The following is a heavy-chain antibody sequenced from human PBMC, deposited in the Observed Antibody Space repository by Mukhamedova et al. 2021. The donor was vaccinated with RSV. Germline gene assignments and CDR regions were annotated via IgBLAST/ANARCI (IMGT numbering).Heavy chain of an antibody. Sequence: HWVRQAPGKGLEWVAVISYDGSNKYYADSVKGRFTISRDNSKNTLYLQMNSLRAEDTAVYYCARATGYSSGCPHDWG. V-gene: IGHV3-30*04. CDR2: ISYDGSNK. CDR3: ARATGYSSGCPHD. J-gene: IGHJ1*01. D-gene: IGHD6-19*01.